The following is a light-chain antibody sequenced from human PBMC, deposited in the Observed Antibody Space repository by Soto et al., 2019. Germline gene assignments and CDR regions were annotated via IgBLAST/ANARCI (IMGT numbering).Light chain of an antibody. CDR1: SSNIGAGYD. Sequence: QSVLTQPPSVSGAPGQRGIISCTGSSSNIGAGYDVHWYQHLPGTAPKLLIYGDNNRPSGVPDRFSGSKSGTSASLAITGLQAEDEADYYCQSYATSLSGVLFGGGTKLTVL. CDR3: QSYATSLSGVL. CDR2: GDN. V-gene: IGLV1-40*01. J-gene: IGLJ2*01.